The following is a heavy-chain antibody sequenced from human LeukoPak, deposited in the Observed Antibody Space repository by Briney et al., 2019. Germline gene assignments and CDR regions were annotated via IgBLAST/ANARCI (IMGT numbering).Heavy chain of an antibody. Sequence: PSETLSLTCAVYGGSFSGYYWSWIRQPPGKGLEWIGEINHSGSTNYNPSLKSRVTISVDTSKNQFSLKLSSVTAADTAVYYCARGYHAAGKQRKGIDYWGQGTLVTVSS. J-gene: IGHJ4*02. D-gene: IGHD3-16*02. V-gene: IGHV4-34*01. CDR3: ARGYHAAGKQRKGIDY. CDR1: GGSFSGYY. CDR2: INHSGST.